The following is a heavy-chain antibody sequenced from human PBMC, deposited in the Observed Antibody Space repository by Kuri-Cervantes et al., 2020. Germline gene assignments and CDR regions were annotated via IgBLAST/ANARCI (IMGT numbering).Heavy chain of an antibody. J-gene: IGHJ6*02. CDR3: ARAPYDFWSGYFIGYGMDV. V-gene: IGHV3-66*01. Sequence: GGSLRLSCAASGFTVSSNYMSWVRRAPGKGLEWVSVIYSGGSTYYADSVKGRFTISRDNSKNTLYPQMNSLRAEDTAVYYCARAPYDFWSGYFIGYGMDVWGQGTTVTVSS. CDR2: IYSGGST. CDR1: GFTVSSNY. D-gene: IGHD3-3*01.